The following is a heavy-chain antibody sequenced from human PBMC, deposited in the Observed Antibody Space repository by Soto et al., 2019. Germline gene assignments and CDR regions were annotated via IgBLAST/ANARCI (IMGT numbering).Heavy chain of an antibody. Sequence: EVQLVESGGGLVKPGGSLRLSCAASGFTFSTYGMDWVRQAPGKGLEWVSSITSSSGYIWYADSVKGRFTISRDNARNSLFLQMNSLRAEDTAVYYCVREAIVTTAAYHFDSWGQGTLVTVSS. V-gene: IGHV3-21*01. CDR3: VREAIVTTAAYHFDS. D-gene: IGHD5-12*01. J-gene: IGHJ4*02. CDR1: GFTFSTYG. CDR2: ITSSSGYI.